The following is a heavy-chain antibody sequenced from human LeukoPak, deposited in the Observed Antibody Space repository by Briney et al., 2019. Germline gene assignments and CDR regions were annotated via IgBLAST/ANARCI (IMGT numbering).Heavy chain of an antibody. CDR1: GFTFSSYA. J-gene: IGHJ4*02. D-gene: IGHD2-15*01. CDR3: ARDIVVVVAAHFDY. Sequence: GGSLRLSCAASGFTFSSYAMSWVRQAPGKGLEWVSGISGSGGNTYYADSVKGRFTISRDNSKNTLYLQMNSLRAEDTAVYYCARDIVVVVAAHFDYWGQGTLVTVSS. CDR2: ISGSGGNT. V-gene: IGHV3-23*01.